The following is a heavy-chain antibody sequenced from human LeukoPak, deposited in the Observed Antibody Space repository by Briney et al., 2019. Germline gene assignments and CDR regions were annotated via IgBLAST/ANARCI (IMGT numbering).Heavy chain of an antibody. CDR2: INHSGST. D-gene: IGHD3-16*01. V-gene: IGHV4-34*01. CDR1: GGSFSGYY. J-gene: IGHJ3*02. Sequence: SETLSLTCAVYGGSFSGYYWSWIRQPPGKGLEWIGEINHSGSTNYNPSLKSRVTISVDTSKNQFSLKLSSVTAADTAVYYCARPFTYGFDAFDIWGQGTMVTVSS. CDR3: ARPFTYGFDAFDI.